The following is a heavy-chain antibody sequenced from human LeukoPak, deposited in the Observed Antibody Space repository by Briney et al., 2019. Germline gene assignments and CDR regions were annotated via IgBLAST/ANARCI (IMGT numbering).Heavy chain of an antibody. Sequence: GSLRLSGVASVITFSSYIMSWVRQAPGKGLEWVSYISSSSSTIYYADSVKGRFSVSRDNAKNSLYLQLNSLRDEDTAVYYCARDGPYSGSYFADFDYWGQGTLVTVSS. J-gene: IGHJ4*02. D-gene: IGHD1-26*01. CDR2: ISSSSSTI. CDR3: ARDGPYSGSYFADFDY. V-gene: IGHV3-48*02. CDR1: VITFSSYI.